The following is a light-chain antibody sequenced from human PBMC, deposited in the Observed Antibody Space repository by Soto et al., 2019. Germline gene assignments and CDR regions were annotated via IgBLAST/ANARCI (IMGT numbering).Light chain of an antibody. Sequence: DIQMTQSPSSLSASVGDRVTITCRASQSISSYLNWYQQKPGKAPKLLIYAAFSLQRGFPARFSGSGAGTDFNLNISSLQTEDFAPYYCQQSYSTPWTFGQGTKVEIK. J-gene: IGKJ1*01. CDR2: AAF. CDR1: QSISSY. CDR3: QQSYSTPWT. V-gene: IGKV1-39*01.